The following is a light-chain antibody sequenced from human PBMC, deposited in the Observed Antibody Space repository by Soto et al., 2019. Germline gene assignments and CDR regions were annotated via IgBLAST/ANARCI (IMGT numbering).Light chain of an antibody. J-gene: IGKJ4*01. Sequence: EIVLTQSPATLSLSPGERATLSCRASQSVSSYLAWYQQKPGQAPRLLIYDASNRATGIPARFSGSGSGTDFTLTISSLEPEDFAVYYWQQRSNWPLTFGGGTKV. CDR3: QQRSNWPLT. V-gene: IGKV3-11*01. CDR2: DAS. CDR1: QSVSSY.